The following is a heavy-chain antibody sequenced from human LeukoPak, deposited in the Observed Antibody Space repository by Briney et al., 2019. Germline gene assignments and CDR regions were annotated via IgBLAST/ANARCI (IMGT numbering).Heavy chain of an antibody. Sequence: SVTVSCKASGYTFTSYGISGVLQAPGHGLEWMGRISAYNGNTNYAQKLQGRVTMTTDTSTSTAYMEVSSLRSDDTPVYLRACTRSSIAVHTNYYYY. V-gene: IGHV1-18*01. CDR1: GYTFTSYG. CDR3: ACTRSSIAVHTNYYYY. J-gene: IGHJ6*01. D-gene: IGHD6-13*01. CDR2: ISAYNGNT.